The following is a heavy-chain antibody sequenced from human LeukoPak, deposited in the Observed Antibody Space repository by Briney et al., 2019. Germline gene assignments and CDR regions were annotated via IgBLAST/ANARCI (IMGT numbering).Heavy chain of an antibody. J-gene: IGHJ3*02. CDR1: GFTFSDYA. Sequence: GGSLRLSCAASGFTFSDYAMSWVRQAPGKGLEWVSTISGSGGSTYYAGSVKGRFTISRDNSKNTLYLQMNTLRAEDTAVYYCAKDSTIIPPDAFDIWGQGTMVTVSS. V-gene: IGHV3-23*01. D-gene: IGHD3-3*01. CDR2: ISGSGGST. CDR3: AKDSTIIPPDAFDI.